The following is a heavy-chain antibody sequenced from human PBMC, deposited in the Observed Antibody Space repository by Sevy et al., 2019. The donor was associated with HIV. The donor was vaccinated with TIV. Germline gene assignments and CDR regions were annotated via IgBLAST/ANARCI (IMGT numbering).Heavy chain of an antibody. V-gene: IGHV3-30*18. CDR1: RFTFSLYG. J-gene: IGHJ4*02. Sequence: GGSLRLSCAASRFTFSLYGMHWVRQAPGKGLEWVALISKDGSNKYYADSVKGRFTVSRDNSNNTLYLQLDSPGPEDTAMYYCAKSMDTVTTLDYWGPGTLVTVSS. D-gene: IGHD4-17*01. CDR3: AKSMDTVTTLDY. CDR2: ISKDGSNK.